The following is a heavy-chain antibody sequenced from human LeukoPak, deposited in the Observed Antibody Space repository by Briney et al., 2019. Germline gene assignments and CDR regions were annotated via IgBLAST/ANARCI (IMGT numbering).Heavy chain of an antibody. CDR3: SSDGGKNFDY. Sequence: GRSLRLSCAASGFTFSSYGMHWVRQAPGKGLEWVAVISYDGSNKYYADSVKGRFTIPRDNSKNTLYLQMNSLRAEDTAAYYCSSDGGKNFDYWGQGTLVTVSS. J-gene: IGHJ4*02. CDR1: GFTFSSYG. V-gene: IGHV3-30*03. D-gene: IGHD4-23*01. CDR2: ISYDGSNK.